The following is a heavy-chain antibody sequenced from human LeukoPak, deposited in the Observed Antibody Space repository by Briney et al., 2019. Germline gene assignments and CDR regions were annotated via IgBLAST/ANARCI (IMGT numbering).Heavy chain of an antibody. Sequence: GGSLRLSCAASGFTFSSYSMNWVRQAPGKGLEWVSSISSSSSYIYYADSVKGRFTISRDNSKNTLFLQMSTLRAEDTAVYFCAKDQKWTDYGEFEYWGQGTLVTVSS. CDR1: GFTFSSYS. D-gene: IGHD4-17*01. V-gene: IGHV3-21*04. J-gene: IGHJ4*02. CDR3: AKDQKWTDYGEFEY. CDR2: ISSSSSYI.